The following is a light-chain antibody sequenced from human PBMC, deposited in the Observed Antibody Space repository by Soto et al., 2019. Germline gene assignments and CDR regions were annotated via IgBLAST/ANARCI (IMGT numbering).Light chain of an antibody. J-gene: IGKJ1*01. CDR3: QQYVSLPWA. CDR1: QSVSSSF. Sequence: EIVLAQSPGTLSLSPGESATLSCRASQSVSSSFLAWYQQKAGQAPRLLIYGASRRATGIPDRFSGSGSGTDFTLTISRLEPEDFAVYYCQQYVSLPWAFGQGTKVDIK. V-gene: IGKV3-20*01. CDR2: GAS.